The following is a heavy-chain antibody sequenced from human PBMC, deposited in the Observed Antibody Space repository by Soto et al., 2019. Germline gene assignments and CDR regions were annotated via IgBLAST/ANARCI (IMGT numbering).Heavy chain of an antibody. CDR2: ISYDGSNK. V-gene: IGHV3-30-3*01. CDR1: GFTFSSYA. D-gene: IGHD3-22*01. Sequence: PGGSLRLSCAASGFTFSSYAMHWVRQAPGKGLEWVAVISYDGSNKYYADSVKGRFTISRDNSKNTLYLQMNSLRAEDTAVYYCALERYYYDSSGYFGYWGQGTLVTVSS. J-gene: IGHJ4*02. CDR3: ALERYYYDSSGYFGY.